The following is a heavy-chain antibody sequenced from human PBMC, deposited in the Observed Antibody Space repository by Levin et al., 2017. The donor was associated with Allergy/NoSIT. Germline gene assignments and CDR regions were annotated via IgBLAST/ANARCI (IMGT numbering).Heavy chain of an antibody. CDR3: AHSSDPPSTAMAYFDY. V-gene: IGHV2-5*02. J-gene: IGHJ4*02. CDR2: IYWDDVK. CDR1: GFSLSTSGVG. D-gene: IGHD5-18*01. Sequence: SGPTLVKPTQTLTLTCTFSGFSLSTSGVGVGWIRQPPGKALEWLALIYWDDVKRYSPSLKSRLTITNDTSNNQVVLTMTNMDPVDTATYYCAHSSDPPSTAMAYFDYWGQGTLVTVSS.